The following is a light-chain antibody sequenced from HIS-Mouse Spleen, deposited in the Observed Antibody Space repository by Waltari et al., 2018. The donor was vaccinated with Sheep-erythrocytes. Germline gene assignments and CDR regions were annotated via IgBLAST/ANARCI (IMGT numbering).Light chain of an antibody. CDR1: SSDVGSYNL. Sequence: QSALTQPASVSGSPGRSITISCTGTSSDVGSYNLVSWYQHHPSKDPKLMIYEVSKRPSGVSNRFSGSKSGNTASLTISGLQAEDEADYYCCSYAGSSTPWVFGGGTKLTVL. CDR3: CSYAGSSTPWV. J-gene: IGLJ3*02. V-gene: IGLV2-23*02. CDR2: EVS.